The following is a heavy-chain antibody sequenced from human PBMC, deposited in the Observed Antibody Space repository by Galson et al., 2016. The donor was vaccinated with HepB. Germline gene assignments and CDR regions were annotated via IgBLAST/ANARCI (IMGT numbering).Heavy chain of an antibody. Sequence: SLRLSCAASGFTFSSYWMSWVRQAPGKGLEWVANIKQDGSEKYYVDSVKGRFTISRDNSKNTLFLQMNSLRPEDTAVYYCTKCRGYSSPGGVPGGPFDYWGQGALITVSS. CDR2: IKQDGSEK. CDR3: TKCRGYSSPGGVPGGPFDY. J-gene: IGHJ4*02. D-gene: IGHD6-13*01. V-gene: IGHV3-7*01. CDR1: GFTFSSYW.